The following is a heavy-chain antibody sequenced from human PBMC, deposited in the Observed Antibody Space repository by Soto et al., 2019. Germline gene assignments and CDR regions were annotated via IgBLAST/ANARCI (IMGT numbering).Heavy chain of an antibody. J-gene: IGHJ4*02. D-gene: IGHD3-10*01. CDR3: AKGIRQVATMVEFDS. Sequence: PGGSLRLSCAASGFTFSSYGMHWVRQAPGKGLEWVALIWYDGSTKYYADSVKGRFTISRDNSKNTLYLQMNSLRAEDTAVYYCAKGIRQVATMVEFDSWGQGTLVTVSS. CDR1: GFTFSSYG. V-gene: IGHV3-33*06. CDR2: IWYDGSTK.